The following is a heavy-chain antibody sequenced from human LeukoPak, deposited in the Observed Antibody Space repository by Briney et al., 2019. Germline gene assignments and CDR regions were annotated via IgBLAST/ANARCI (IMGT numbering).Heavy chain of an antibody. V-gene: IGHV4-30-4*01. D-gene: IGHD3-10*02. CDR2: IYYSGRT. J-gene: IGHJ4*02. CDR1: GGSISSGDYY. Sequence: PSQTLSLTCTVSGGSISSGDYYWSWIRQPPGKGLEWIGYIYYSGRTYYNPSLKSRVAISIDTSKNQLSLKLSSVTAADSAVYYCASYFVGNGGRGYWGQGALVTVSS. CDR3: ASYFVGNGGRGY.